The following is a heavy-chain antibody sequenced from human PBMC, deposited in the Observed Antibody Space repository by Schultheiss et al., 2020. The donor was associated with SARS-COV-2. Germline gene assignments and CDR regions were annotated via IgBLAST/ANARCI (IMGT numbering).Heavy chain of an antibody. V-gene: IGHV3-74*01. CDR2: INSDGSST. CDR3: ARRRYSSGWYWFDP. Sequence: GGSLRLSCAASRFIFSNYCMHWVRQAPGKGLVWVSRINSDGSSTNYADSVKGRFTISRDNAKNTLHLQLNSLRAEDTAVYYCARRRYSSGWYWFDPWGQGTLVTVSS. J-gene: IGHJ5*02. D-gene: IGHD6-19*01. CDR1: RFIFSNYC.